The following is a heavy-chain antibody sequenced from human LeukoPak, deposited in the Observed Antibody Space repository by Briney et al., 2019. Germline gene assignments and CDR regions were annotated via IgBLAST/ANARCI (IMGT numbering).Heavy chain of an antibody. J-gene: IGHJ4*02. CDR2: MNPNSGNT. Sequence: ASVKVSCKASGYTFTSYDINWVRQATGQGLEWMGWMNPNSGNTGYAQKFQGRVTMTRNTSISTAYMELSSLRSEDTAVYYCARDSRTYYYGSGSYYKVGRLDFWGQGTLVTVSS. CDR1: GYTFTSYD. V-gene: IGHV1-8*01. CDR3: ARDSRTYYYGSGSYYKVGRLDF. D-gene: IGHD3-10*01.